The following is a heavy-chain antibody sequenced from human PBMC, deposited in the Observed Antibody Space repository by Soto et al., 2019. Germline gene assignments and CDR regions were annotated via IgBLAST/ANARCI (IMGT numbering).Heavy chain of an antibody. CDR1: GFRFSSYG. J-gene: IGHJ6*02. V-gene: IGHV3-33*01. D-gene: IGHD6-6*01. Sequence: AGSLQLSCAASGFRFSSYGMHWVRQDPGKGLEWVAVIWYDGSNKYYADSVKGRFTISRDNSKNTLDLQMNSLRAEDTAVYYCARGGMSIAAPQDVWGQGTSVTVSS. CDR3: ARGGMSIAAPQDV. CDR2: IWYDGSNK.